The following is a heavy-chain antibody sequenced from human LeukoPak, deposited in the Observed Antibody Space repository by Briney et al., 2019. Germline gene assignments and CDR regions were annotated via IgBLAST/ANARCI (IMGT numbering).Heavy chain of an antibody. CDR2: IYSGGST. V-gene: IGHV3-53*01. CDR3: ARGTTGYYYYYMDV. CDR1: GFTVSSNY. Sequence: GGSLRLSCAASGFTVSSNYMSWVRQAPGKGLEWVSVIYSGGSTYYADSVKGRFTISRDNSKNTLYLQMNSLRAEDTAVYYCARGTTGYYYYYMDVWGKGTTVTVSS. D-gene: IGHD1-7*01. J-gene: IGHJ6*03.